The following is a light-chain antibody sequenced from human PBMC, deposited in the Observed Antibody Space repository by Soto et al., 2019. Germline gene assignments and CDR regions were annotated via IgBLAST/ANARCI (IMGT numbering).Light chain of an antibody. CDR3: SSDSGINNVL. Sequence: QSALTQPPSASGSPGQSVTISCTGTSSDVGGYNYVSWYQQHPGKAPKVMIYEVSKRPSGVPDRFSGYKSGTTASLTVSGLQAEDDADYYCSSDSGINNVLFGGGTKVTVL. CDR2: EVS. V-gene: IGLV2-8*01. J-gene: IGLJ2*01. CDR1: SSDVGGYNY.